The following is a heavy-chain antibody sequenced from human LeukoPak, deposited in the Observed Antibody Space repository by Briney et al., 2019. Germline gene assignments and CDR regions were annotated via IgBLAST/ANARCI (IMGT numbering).Heavy chain of an antibody. V-gene: IGHV3-23*01. CDR3: AKDGHDVVPADPYFFYYMDV. CDR1: GFTFSDYA. CDR2: LSASGGST. J-gene: IGHJ6*03. Sequence: PGGPLRLSCGASGFTFSDYAMTWVRKAPGKGLEWVAALSASGGSTYYADSVQGRFTLSRDNSKTTLFLQMNSLRVEDTPVYTCAKDGHDVVPADPYFFYYMDVWGKGTTVSVSS. D-gene: IGHD2-2*01.